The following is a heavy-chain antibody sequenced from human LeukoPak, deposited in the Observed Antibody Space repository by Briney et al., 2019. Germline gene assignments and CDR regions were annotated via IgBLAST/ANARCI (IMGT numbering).Heavy chain of an antibody. CDR1: VFIVSSNY. D-gene: IGHD1-26*01. CDR3: ARDSRSSPLGY. Sequence: PGGSLRLSCAASVFIVSSNYMSWVRQAPGKGLEWVAVIYSGGSTYYADSVKGRFTISRDNSKDTLYLQMNSLRAEDTAVYYCARDSRSSPLGYSGQGTPVTASP. J-gene: IGHJ4*02. CDR2: IYSGGST. V-gene: IGHV3-53*01.